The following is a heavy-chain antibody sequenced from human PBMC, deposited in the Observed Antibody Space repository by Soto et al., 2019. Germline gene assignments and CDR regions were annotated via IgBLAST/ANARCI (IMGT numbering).Heavy chain of an antibody. J-gene: IGHJ4*02. V-gene: IGHV4-59*01. CDR3: ARGEEKYFDY. CDR2: IYYSGST. Sequence: PSGTLSLTFTFSCGSISSYYWGRFRRPHVKGLEWIGYIYYSGSTNYNPSLKSRVTISVDTSKNQFSLKLSSVTAADTAVYYCARGEEKYFDYWGQGTLVTV. CDR1: CGSISSYY.